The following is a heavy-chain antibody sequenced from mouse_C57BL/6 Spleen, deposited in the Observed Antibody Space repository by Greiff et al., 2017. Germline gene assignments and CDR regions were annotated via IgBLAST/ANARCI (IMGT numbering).Heavy chain of an antibody. J-gene: IGHJ2*01. CDR2: IDPEDGDT. CDR1: GFNIKDYY. D-gene: IGHD2-2*01. Sequence: VQLQQSGAELVRPGASVKLSCTASGFNIKDYYMHWVKQRPEQGLEWIGRIDPEDGDTEYAPKFQGKATMTADTASNTAYLQLSSLTSEDTAVYYCTTRCYGYDEGGFAYWGQGTTLTVSA. V-gene: IGHV14-1*01. CDR3: TTRCYGYDEGGFAY.